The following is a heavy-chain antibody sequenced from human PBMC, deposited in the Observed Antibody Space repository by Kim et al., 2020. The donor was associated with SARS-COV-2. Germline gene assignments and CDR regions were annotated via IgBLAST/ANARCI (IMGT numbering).Heavy chain of an antibody. J-gene: IGHJ6*02. CDR3: ARNRNYGTPYYYGMDV. CDR1: GDSVSSNRAA. CDR2: TYYRSKWYK. D-gene: IGHD3-10*01. Sequence: SQTLSLTCAISGDSVSSNRAAWNWIRQSPSRCLEWLGRTYYRSKWYKDYAVSVKSRITINPDTSKNQFSLQLNSVTPEDTAVYYCARNRNYGTPYYYGMDVWGQGTTVTVSS. V-gene: IGHV6-1*01.